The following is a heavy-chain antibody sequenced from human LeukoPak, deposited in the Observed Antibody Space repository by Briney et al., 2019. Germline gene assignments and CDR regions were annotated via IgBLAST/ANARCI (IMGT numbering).Heavy chain of an antibody. CDR2: IYHSGST. J-gene: IGHJ6*03. Sequence: SQTLSLTCTVSGGSISSGGYYWSWIRQPPGKGLEWIGYIYHSGSTYYNPSLKSRVTISVDRSKNQFSLKLSSVTAADTAVYYCARESPPGYDSSGYYPYYYYMDVWGKGTTVTVSS. V-gene: IGHV4-30-2*01. CDR1: GGSISSGGYY. CDR3: ARESPPGYDSSGYYPYYYYMDV. D-gene: IGHD3-22*01.